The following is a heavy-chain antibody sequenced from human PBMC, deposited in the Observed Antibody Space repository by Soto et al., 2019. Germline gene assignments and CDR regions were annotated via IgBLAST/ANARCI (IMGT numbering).Heavy chain of an antibody. V-gene: IGHV1-2*04. D-gene: IGHD3-3*01. Sequence: ASVKVSCKASGYTFTGYYMHCVRQAPGQGLEWMGWINPNSGGTNYAQKFQGWVTMTRDTSISTAYMELSRLRSDDTAVYYCARDPRFTFLGVFRGVEYYFNYWGQGPLVTSPQ. CDR2: INPNSGGT. J-gene: IGHJ4*02. CDR1: GYTFTGYY. CDR3: ARDPRFTFLGVFRGVEYYFNY.